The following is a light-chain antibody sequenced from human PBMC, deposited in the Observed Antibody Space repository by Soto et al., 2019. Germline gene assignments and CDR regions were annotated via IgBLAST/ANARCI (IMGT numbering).Light chain of an antibody. CDR2: RTS. Sequence: EIVMTQSPATLSVSPGESVTLSCRASLGISINLAWYQQRPGQAPRLLIYRTSTRATGIPDRFSGSGSGTDFTLTLSRLEPEDFEVSYCQQFGSSVTFGPGTRLDIK. CDR1: LGISIN. V-gene: IGKV3-20*01. J-gene: IGKJ5*01. CDR3: QQFGSSVT.